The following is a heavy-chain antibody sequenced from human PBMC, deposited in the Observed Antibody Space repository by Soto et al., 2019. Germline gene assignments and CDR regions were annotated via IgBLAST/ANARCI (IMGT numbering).Heavy chain of an antibody. V-gene: IGHV1-18*04. CDR1: GYTFSSYD. CDR3: ATSYDSGFDP. D-gene: IGHD5-12*01. Sequence: QIQLVQSGAEVKKPGASVKVSCKASGYTFSSYDISWVRQAPGQGPEWMGWISPKNGNTNYAQKFQGRVTMTTDTHTSTAYMELRRLRSDDTAVYYCATSYDSGFDPWGQGTLVTVSS. J-gene: IGHJ5*02. CDR2: ISPKNGNT.